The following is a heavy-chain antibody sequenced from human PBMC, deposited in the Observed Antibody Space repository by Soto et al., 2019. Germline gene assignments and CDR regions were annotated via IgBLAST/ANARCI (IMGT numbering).Heavy chain of an antibody. CDR2: INPNSGGT. J-gene: IGHJ1*01. V-gene: IGHV1-2*02. CDR1: GYTFTGYY. Sequence: ASVKVSCKASGYTFTGYYMHWVRQAAGQGLEWMGWINPNSGGTSYAQKFQGRVTMTRDTSISTAYMELSRLRSDDTAVYYCARGGKIGSRWDYEYFKYWGQGTLVNVSS. D-gene: IGHD6-13*01. CDR3: ARGGKIGSRWDYEYFKY.